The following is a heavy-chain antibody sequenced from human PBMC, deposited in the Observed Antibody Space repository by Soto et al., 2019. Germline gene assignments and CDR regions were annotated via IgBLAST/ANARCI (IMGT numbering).Heavy chain of an antibody. J-gene: IGHJ4*02. D-gene: IGHD6-19*01. CDR3: ARASYSSGWPTGHFDY. Sequence: ASVKVSCKASGYTFTSYYMRWVRPAPGQGLEWMGIINPSGGSTSYAQKFQGRVTMTRDTSTSTVYMELSSLRSEDTAVYYCARASYSSGWPTGHFDYWGQRTLVTVSS. CDR2: INPSGGST. V-gene: IGHV1-46*03. CDR1: GYTFTSYY.